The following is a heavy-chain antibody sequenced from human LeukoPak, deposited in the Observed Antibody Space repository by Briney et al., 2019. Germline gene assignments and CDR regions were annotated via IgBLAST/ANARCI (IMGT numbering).Heavy chain of an antibody. D-gene: IGHD2-21*01. CDR1: GFTFSSYG. Sequence: PGRSLRLSCAASGFTFSSYGMHWVRQAPGKGLEWVAFIRYDGSNKYYADSEKGRFTISRDNSKNTLYLQTNSLRAEDTAVYYCAKDLRVIASLGYWGQGTLVTVSS. V-gene: IGHV3-30*02. CDR2: IRYDGSNK. CDR3: AKDLRVIASLGY. J-gene: IGHJ4*02.